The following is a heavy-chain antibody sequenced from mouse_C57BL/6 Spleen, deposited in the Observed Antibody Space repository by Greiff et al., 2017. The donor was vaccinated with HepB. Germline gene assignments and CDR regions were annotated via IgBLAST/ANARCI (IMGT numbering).Heavy chain of an antibody. Sequence: EGWWGGAGGGGGRAGGARGGGGAGSGFTVGGWGRGGVGRTPDKRLEWVATISSGGSYTYYPDSVKGRFTISRDNAKNTLYLQMSSLKSEDTAMYYCARHDYGNYSYFDYWGQGTTLTVSS. V-gene: IGHV5-6*01. CDR2: ISSGGSYT. J-gene: IGHJ2*01. D-gene: IGHD2-1*01. CDR3: ARHDYGNYSYFDY. CDR1: GFTVGGWG.